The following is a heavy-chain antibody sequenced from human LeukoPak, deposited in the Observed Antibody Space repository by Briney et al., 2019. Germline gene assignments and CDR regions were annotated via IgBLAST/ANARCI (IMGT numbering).Heavy chain of an antibody. CDR2: IYHSGST. V-gene: IGHV4-38-2*02. CDR3: AGSVTDY. CDR1: GYSISSGYY. J-gene: IGHJ4*02. D-gene: IGHD3-10*01. Sequence: PSETLSLTCTVSGYSISSGYYWGWIRQPPGKGLEWIGRIYHSGSTYYNPSLKSPVTISVDTSKNQFSLKLSSVTAADTAVYYCAGSVTDYWGQGTLVTVSS.